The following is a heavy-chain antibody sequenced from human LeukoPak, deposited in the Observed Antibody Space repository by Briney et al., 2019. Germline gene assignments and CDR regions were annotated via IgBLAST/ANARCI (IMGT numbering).Heavy chain of an antibody. CDR2: IRTTAEGAKYA. D-gene: IGHD3-9*01. CDR3: ATDQRYAFDY. J-gene: IGHJ4*02. Sequence: NPGGSLRLSCATSGFSFTDYPMNWVRQAPGKGLEWISNIRTTAEGAKYAYYADSVKGRVTISRDDGKNTLYLHMNSLRDDDTAVYYCATDQRYAFDYWGQGILVTVSP. V-gene: IGHV3-48*02. CDR1: GFSFTDYP.